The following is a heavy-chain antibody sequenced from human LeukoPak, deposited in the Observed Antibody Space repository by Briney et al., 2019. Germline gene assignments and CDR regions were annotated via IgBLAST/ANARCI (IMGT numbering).Heavy chain of an antibody. CDR3: ARDRGAVAPGYWFDP. Sequence: ASVKVSCKASGYTFTGYYMHWVRQAPGQGLEWMGWINPNSGGTNYAQKFQGRVTMTRDMSTSTVYMELSSLRSEDTAVYYCARDRGAVAPGYWFDPWGQGTLVTVSS. D-gene: IGHD6-19*01. V-gene: IGHV1-2*02. CDR1: GYTFTGYY. J-gene: IGHJ5*02. CDR2: INPNSGGT.